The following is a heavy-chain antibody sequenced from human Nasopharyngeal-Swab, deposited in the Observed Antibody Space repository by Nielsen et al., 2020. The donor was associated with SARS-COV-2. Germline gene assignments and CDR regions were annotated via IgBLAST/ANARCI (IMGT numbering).Heavy chain of an antibody. Sequence: GGSLRLSCAASGFTFSSYGMHWVRQAPGKGLEWVAVIWYDGSNKYYADSVKGRFTISRDNSKNTLYLQMNSLRAEDTAVYYCAKGYYYGSGSNFFEIWGQGTMVTVSS. D-gene: IGHD3-10*01. CDR2: IWYDGSNK. CDR1: GFTFSSYG. CDR3: AKGYYYGSGSNFFEI. V-gene: IGHV3-33*06. J-gene: IGHJ3*02.